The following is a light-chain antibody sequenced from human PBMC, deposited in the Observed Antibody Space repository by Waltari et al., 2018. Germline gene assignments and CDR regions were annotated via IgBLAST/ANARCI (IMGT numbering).Light chain of an antibody. V-gene: IGKV1-9*01. CDR2: AAS. CDR3: QQLNSYPIT. J-gene: IGKJ5*01. Sequence: IQLTQSQSSLSASVGDRVTITCRASQGISSNLAWYQQKPGKAPKLLISAASTLQSGVPLRFSGSESGTDFTLTISSLQPEDFATYYCQQLNSYPITFGQGTRLEIK. CDR1: QGISSN.